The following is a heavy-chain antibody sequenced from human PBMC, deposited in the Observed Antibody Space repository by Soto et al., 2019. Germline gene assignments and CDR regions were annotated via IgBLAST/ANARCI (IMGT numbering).Heavy chain of an antibody. Sequence: ETLSLTCAVYGGSFSGYYWSWIRQPPGKGLEWIGEINHSGSTNYNPSLKSRVTISVDTSKNQFSLKLSSVTAADTAVYYCARGRQWLVRGYYYYYYMDVWGKGTTVTVSS. D-gene: IGHD6-19*01. CDR2: INHSGST. CDR3: ARGRQWLVRGYYYYYYMDV. V-gene: IGHV4-34*01. CDR1: GGSFSGYY. J-gene: IGHJ6*03.